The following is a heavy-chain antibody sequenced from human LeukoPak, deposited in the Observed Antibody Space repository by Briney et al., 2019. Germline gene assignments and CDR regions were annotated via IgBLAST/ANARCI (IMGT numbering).Heavy chain of an antibody. J-gene: IGHJ6*03. Sequence: PGGSLRLSCAASGFTFSSYAMSWVRQAPGKGLEWVSAISGSGGSTYYADSVKGRFTISRDNSKNALYLQMNSLRAEDTAVYYCAKSGYSYGPDAYYYYYYMDVWGKGTTVTVSS. D-gene: IGHD5-18*01. CDR1: GFTFSSYA. CDR3: AKSGYSYGPDAYYYYYYMDV. CDR2: ISGSGGST. V-gene: IGHV3-23*01.